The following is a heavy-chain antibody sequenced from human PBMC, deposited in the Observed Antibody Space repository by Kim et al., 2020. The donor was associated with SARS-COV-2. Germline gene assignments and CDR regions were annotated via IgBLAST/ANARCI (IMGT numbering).Heavy chain of an antibody. CDR3: VRETRDGMDV. CDR1: GFTFIDYS. V-gene: IGHV3-21*06. CDR2: ISTSSTFV. D-gene: IGHD2-2*01. J-gene: IGHJ6*02. Sequence: GGSLRLSCEASGFTFIDYSMDWVRQAPGKGLEWVSSISTSSTFVSYADSVKGRLIVSRDNGNNLLFLHVTSLRAEDTAVYYCVRETRDGMDVWGQGTAVTVSS.